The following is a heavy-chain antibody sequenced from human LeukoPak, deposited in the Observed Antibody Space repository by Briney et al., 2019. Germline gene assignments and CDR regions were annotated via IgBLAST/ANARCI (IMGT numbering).Heavy chain of an antibody. CDR1: GFTFSSYW. Sequence: GGSLRLSCAASGFTFSSYWMSWVRQAPGKGLEWVANIKQDGSEKNYVDSVKGRFTISRDNAKNSLYLQMNSLRAEDTAVYYCAELGITMIGGVWGKGTTVTVSS. D-gene: IGHD3-10*02. J-gene: IGHJ6*04. CDR2: IKQDGSEK. V-gene: IGHV3-7*01. CDR3: AELGITMIGGV.